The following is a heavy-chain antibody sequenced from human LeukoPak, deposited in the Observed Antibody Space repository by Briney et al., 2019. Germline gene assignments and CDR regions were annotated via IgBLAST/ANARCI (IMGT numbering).Heavy chain of an antibody. CDR1: GYTFTSYD. Sequence: ASVKVSCKASGYTFTSYDINWVRQATGQGLEWMGWMNPNSGNTGYAQKFQGRVTMTRNTSISTAYMELCSLRSEDTAVYYCARIGTRYSYGYGRNWFDPWGQGTLVTVSS. CDR2: MNPNSGNT. CDR3: ARIGTRYSYGYGRNWFDP. J-gene: IGHJ5*02. V-gene: IGHV1-8*01. D-gene: IGHD5-18*01.